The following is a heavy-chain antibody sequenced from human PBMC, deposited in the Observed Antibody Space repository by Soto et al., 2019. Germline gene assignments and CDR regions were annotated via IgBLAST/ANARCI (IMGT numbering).Heavy chain of an antibody. CDR3: ARNQR. D-gene: IGHD6-25*01. J-gene: IGHJ4*02. CDR1: GFTFSSHW. Sequence: HPGGSLRLSCAASGFTFSSHWMSWVRQAPGKGLEWVANIKQDGSEKYYVASVKGRFTISRDNAESSLYLQMNSLRVEDKAVYYCARNQRWVQGTLVNVSS. CDR2: IKQDGSEK. V-gene: IGHV3-7*01.